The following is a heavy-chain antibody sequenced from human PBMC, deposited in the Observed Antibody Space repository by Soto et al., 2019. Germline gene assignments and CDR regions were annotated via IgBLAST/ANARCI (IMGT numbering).Heavy chain of an antibody. V-gene: IGHV3-21*01. CDR3: AREQRGDAFDI. J-gene: IGHJ3*02. D-gene: IGHD6-25*01. Sequence: GGSLRLSCAASGFTFSSYSMNWVRQAPGKGLEWVSSISSSSSYIYYAVSVKGRFTISRDNAKNSLYLQMNSLRAEDTAVYYCAREQRGDAFDIWGQGTMVTVSS. CDR2: ISSSSSYI. CDR1: GFTFSSYS.